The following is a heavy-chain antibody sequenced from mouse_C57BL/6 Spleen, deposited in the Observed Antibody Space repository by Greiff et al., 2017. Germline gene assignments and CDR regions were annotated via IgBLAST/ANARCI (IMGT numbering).Heavy chain of an antibody. CDR3: AREEYDYGYFDY. J-gene: IGHJ2*01. V-gene: IGHV5-16*01. D-gene: IGHD2-4*01. Sequence: EVMLVESEGGLVQPGSSMKLSCTASGFTFSDYYMAWVRQVPEKGLEWVANINYDGSSTYYLDSLKSRFIISRDNAKNILYLQMSSLKSEDTATYYCAREEYDYGYFDYWGQGTTLTVSS. CDR2: INYDGSST. CDR1: GFTFSDYY.